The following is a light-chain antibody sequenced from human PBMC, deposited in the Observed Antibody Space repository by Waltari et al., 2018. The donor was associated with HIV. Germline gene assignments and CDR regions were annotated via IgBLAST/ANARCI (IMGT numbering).Light chain of an antibody. CDR1: QSVSSNY. Sequence: VLTQSPGTLSLSPAEKPTPSCRASQSVSSNYLAWYQQKPGQAPRLLMYGASSRATGIPDRFSGSGSGTDFTLTISRLEPEDFAVYYCHQYGNSPSTFGQGTTLDIK. CDR3: HQYGNSPST. J-gene: IGKJ2*01. CDR2: GAS. V-gene: IGKV3-20*01.